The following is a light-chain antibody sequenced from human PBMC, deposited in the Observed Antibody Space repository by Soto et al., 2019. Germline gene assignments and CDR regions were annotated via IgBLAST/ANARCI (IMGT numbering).Light chain of an antibody. CDR2: GAS. Sequence: EIVMTQSPGTLSVSQGERAILSCRASQSVSSSYLAWYQQKPGQAPRLLIYGASSRATGIPDRFSGSGSGTDFTLTISRLEPEDFAVYYCQQYGSSPWTFGQGTKVDIK. J-gene: IGKJ1*01. CDR1: QSVSSSY. CDR3: QQYGSSPWT. V-gene: IGKV3-20*01.